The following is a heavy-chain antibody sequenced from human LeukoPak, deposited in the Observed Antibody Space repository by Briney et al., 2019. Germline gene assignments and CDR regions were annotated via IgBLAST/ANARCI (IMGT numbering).Heavy chain of an antibody. V-gene: IGHV4-59*01. Sequence: SETLSLTCTVSGGSISSYYWTWIRQPPGKGLEWIAYIYYSGSTNYNPSLKSRVTISVDTSKNQFSLKLSSVTAADTAVYYCARARRQTYYFDYWGQGTLVTVSS. CDR2: IYYSGST. J-gene: IGHJ4*02. CDR3: ARARRQTYYFDY. CDR1: GGSISSYY.